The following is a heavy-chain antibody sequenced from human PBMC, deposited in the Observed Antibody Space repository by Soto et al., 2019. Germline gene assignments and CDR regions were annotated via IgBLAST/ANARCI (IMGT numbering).Heavy chain of an antibody. CDR1: GFTFSRYA. D-gene: IGHD2-15*01. Sequence: GGSLRLSCAASGFTFSRYAMTWVRQAPGKGLEWVSAISDSGGSTHYADSVKGRFTISRDNSKNTLYLQLNSLRAEDTAVYYGAYCGGGTCYTRLDYWGQGPLVTVSS. J-gene: IGHJ4*02. V-gene: IGHV3-23*01. CDR3: AYCGGGTCYTRLDY. CDR2: ISDSGGST.